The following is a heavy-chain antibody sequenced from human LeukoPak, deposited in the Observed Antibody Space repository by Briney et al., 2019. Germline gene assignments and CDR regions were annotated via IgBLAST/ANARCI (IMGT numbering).Heavy chain of an antibody. CDR2: IYYSGST. D-gene: IGHD3-10*01. CDR1: GGSISSSSYY. V-gene: IGHV4-39*07. J-gene: IGHJ4*02. Sequence: PSETLSLTCTVSGGSISSSSYYWGWIRQPPGKGLEWIGSIYYSGSTYYNPSLKSRVTISVDTSKNQFSLKLSSVTAADTAVYYCARDSPYITMVRGGENRYFDYWGQGTLVTVSS. CDR3: ARDSPYITMVRGGENRYFDY.